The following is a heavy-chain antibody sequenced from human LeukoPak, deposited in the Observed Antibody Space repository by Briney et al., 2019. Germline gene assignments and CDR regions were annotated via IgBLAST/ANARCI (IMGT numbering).Heavy chain of an antibody. CDR1: GFAFSNYG. V-gene: IGHV3-23*01. J-gene: IGHJ4*02. CDR2: ISGSGDNS. CDR3: AKGIYGGNTMFYFDH. Sequence: GGSLRLSCAASGFAFSNYGMSWVRQAPGKGLEWVSAISGSGDNSYYADSVKGRFTISRDISTNTLFLQMNSLRAEDTAMFYCAKGIYGGNTMFYFDHWGQGTLVAVSS. D-gene: IGHD4-23*01.